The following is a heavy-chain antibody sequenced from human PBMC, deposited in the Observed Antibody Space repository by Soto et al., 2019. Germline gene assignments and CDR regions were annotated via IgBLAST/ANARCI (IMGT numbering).Heavy chain of an antibody. V-gene: IGHV1-69*13. J-gene: IGHJ6*02. D-gene: IGHD6-19*01. CDR2: IIPIFGTA. CDR3: ARESSSGWTGIAYYYYYGMDV. Sequence: SVKVTFKASGGTFCGYAISWVRRPPGQGLEWWGGIIPIFGTANYAQKFQGRVTITADESTSTAYMELSSLRSEDTAVYYCARESSSGWTGIAYYYYYGMDVWGQGTTVTVSS. CDR1: GGTFCGYA.